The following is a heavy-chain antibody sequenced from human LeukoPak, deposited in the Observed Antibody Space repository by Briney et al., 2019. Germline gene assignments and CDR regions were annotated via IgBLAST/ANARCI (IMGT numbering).Heavy chain of an antibody. CDR1: GGSISTYY. V-gene: IGHV4-59*01. Sequence: SETLSLTCTVSGGSISTYYWNWIRQPPGRGLEWIGYIYDSGSTNYNPSLKSRVTISLDTSRNEFSLKLSSVTAADTAVYYCARGATRYFDYWGQGTLVTVSS. CDR3: ARGATRYFDY. D-gene: IGHD5-12*01. J-gene: IGHJ4*02. CDR2: IYDSGST.